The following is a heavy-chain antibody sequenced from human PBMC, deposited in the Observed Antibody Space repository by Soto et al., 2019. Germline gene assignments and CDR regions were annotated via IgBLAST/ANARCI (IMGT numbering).Heavy chain of an antibody. Sequence: ASVKVSCKASGYTFTSYYMHWVRQAPGQGLEWMGIINPSGGSTGYAQKFQGRVTMTRDTSTSTVYMELSSLRSEDTAVYYCARDPLNLYYFDYWGQGTLVTVSS. CDR3: ARDPLNLYYFDY. CDR2: INPSGGST. V-gene: IGHV1-46*01. CDR1: GYTFTSYY. J-gene: IGHJ4*02.